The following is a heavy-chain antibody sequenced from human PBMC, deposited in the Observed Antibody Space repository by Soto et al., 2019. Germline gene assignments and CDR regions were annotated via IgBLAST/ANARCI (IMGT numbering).Heavy chain of an antibody. Sequence: SETLSLTCAVYGGSFSGYYWNWIRQPPGKGLEWIGEINHSGSTNYNPSLKSRVTISVDTSKNQFSLKLSSVTAADTAVYYCARAPRFDIITILILPLWLYGMDVWGQGTTVTVSS. CDR3: ARAPRFDIITILILPLWLYGMDV. J-gene: IGHJ6*02. D-gene: IGHD3-3*01. CDR2: INHSGST. CDR1: GGSFSGYY. V-gene: IGHV4-34*01.